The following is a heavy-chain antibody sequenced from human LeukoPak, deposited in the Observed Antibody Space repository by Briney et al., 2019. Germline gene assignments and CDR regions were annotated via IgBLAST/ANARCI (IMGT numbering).Heavy chain of an antibody. CDR1: GFNFSTYG. J-gene: IGHJ4*02. CDR3: ARGTYSTSWYRFDY. V-gene: IGHV3-30*02. Sequence: GGSLRLSCAASGFNFSTYGIHWVRQPPGKGLEWVAFIRFDGSNKYYADSVKGRFTISRDNSKNTVYLQMNSLRTEDTGVCYCARGTYSTSWYRFDYWGQGTLVTVSS. CDR2: IRFDGSNK. D-gene: IGHD6-13*01.